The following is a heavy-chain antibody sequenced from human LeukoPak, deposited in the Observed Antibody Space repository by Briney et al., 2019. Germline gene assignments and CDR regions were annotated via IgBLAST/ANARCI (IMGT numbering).Heavy chain of an antibody. CDR1: GLTFSSYA. CDR2: ITSDGGST. Sequence: GGSLRLSCAASGLTFSSYATYWVRDAPGKGVEYVSVITSDGGSTYYANSVKGRFTIYRDNSKNTLSLQMGSRRDEDMAVYYCARGSTGASRRLDVWGQGTTVTVSS. J-gene: IGHJ6*02. CDR3: ARGSTGASRRLDV. D-gene: IGHD7-27*01. V-gene: IGHV3-64*01.